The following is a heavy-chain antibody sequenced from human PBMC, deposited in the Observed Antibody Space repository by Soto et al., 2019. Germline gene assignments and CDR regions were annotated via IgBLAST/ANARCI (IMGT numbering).Heavy chain of an antibody. J-gene: IGHJ5*02. CDR1: GGSISSYY. CDR2: IYYSGST. Sequence: SETLSLTCTVSGGSISSYYWSWIRQPPGKGLEWIGYIYYSGSTNYNPSLKSRVTISVDTSKNQFSLKLSSVTAADTAVYYCARNRLERYLDPWGKGTRVTFSS. V-gene: IGHV4-59*01. D-gene: IGHD5-12*01. CDR3: ARNRLERYLDP.